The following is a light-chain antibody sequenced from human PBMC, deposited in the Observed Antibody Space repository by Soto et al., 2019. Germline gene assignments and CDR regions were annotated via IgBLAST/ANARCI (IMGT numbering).Light chain of an antibody. CDR2: DVT. CDR3: CSYAGAYTFGA. Sequence: QSVLTQPRSVSGSPGQSVTISCTGTRSDVGGYNYVSWYQQYPGKTPKLMIYDVTQRPSGVPDRFSGSKSGNTASLTISGLQAEDEGDYYCCSYAGAYTFGAFGGGTKLTVL. CDR1: RSDVGGYNY. J-gene: IGLJ3*02. V-gene: IGLV2-11*01.